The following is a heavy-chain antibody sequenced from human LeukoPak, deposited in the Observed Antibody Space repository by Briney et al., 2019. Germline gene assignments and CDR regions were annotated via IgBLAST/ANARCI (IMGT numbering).Heavy chain of an antibody. CDR2: IYYSGST. V-gene: IGHV4-61*01. D-gene: IGHD3-16*01. Sequence: SETLSLTCTVSGGSVSSGSYYWSWIRQPPGKGLEWIGYIYYSGSTNYNPSLKSRVTISVDTSKNQFSLKLSSVTAADTAVYYCASRDNDSGVVPDYWGQGTLVTVSS. CDR1: GGSVSSGSYY. J-gene: IGHJ4*02. CDR3: ASRDNDSGVVPDY.